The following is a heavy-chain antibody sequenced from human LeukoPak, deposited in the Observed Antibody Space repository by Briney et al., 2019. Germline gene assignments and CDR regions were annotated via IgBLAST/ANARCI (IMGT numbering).Heavy chain of an antibody. D-gene: IGHD2-21*01. V-gene: IGHV4-39*07. CDR1: GDSISSSSHY. J-gene: IGHJ5*01. CDR3: ARQIAVVEPTDPNWFDS. Sequence: SETLSLTCSVSGDSISSSSHYWGWLRQPPGKGLEWIGSIFYSGRPYYTPSLKSRVTMSLDTSKNPFSLRLTSVTAADTAVYYCARQIAVVEPTDPNWFDSWGQGTLVTVSS. CDR2: IFYSGRP.